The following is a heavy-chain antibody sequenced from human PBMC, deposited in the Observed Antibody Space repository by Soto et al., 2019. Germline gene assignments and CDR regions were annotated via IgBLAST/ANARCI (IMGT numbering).Heavy chain of an antibody. Sequence: EVQLLESGGGLVQPGGSLRLSCAASGFTFSSYAMGWVRQAPGKGLEWVSANSGSGGSSYYADSVRGRFTISRDNSKNTLNLQMNSLRAEDTAVYYCAKQTVAGAIYYYYYLDVWGKGTTVTVSS. CDR3: AKQTVAGAIYYYYYLDV. V-gene: IGHV3-23*01. CDR2: NSGSGGSS. D-gene: IGHD1-1*01. CDR1: GFTFSSYA. J-gene: IGHJ6*03.